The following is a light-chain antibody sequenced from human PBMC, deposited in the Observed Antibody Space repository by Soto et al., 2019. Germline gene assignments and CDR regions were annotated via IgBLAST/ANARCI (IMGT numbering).Light chain of an antibody. CDR3: GTWDTSLNTYV. V-gene: IGLV1-51*01. J-gene: IGLJ1*01. Sequence: QSVLTQPPSVSAAPGQKITISCSGSSSNIGNNFVSWYQQLPGTAPKLLIYGNSKRPSGIPDRFSASKFAAASATLDITGLRTGDEADYYCGTWDTSLNTYVFGTGTKLTVL. CDR1: SSNIGNNF. CDR2: GNS.